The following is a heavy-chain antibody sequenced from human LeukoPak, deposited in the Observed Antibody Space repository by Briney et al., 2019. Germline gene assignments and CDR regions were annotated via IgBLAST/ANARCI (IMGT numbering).Heavy chain of an antibody. CDR3: ARGGRGYNEGYYYYYMDV. CDR2: IRYDGSNK. V-gene: IGHV3-30*02. D-gene: IGHD5-18*01. J-gene: IGHJ6*03. CDR1: GFTFSSYG. Sequence: PGGSLRLSCAASGFTFSSYGMHWVRQAPGKGLEWVAFIRYDGSNKYYADSVKGRFTISRDNSKNTLYLQMNSLRAEDTAVYYCARGGRGYNEGYYYYYMDVWGKGTTVTVSS.